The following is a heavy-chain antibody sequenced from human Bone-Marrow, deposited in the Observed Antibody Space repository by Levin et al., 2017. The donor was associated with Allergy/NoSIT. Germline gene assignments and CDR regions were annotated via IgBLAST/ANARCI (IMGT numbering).Heavy chain of an antibody. D-gene: IGHD6-19*01. CDR3: AKLAVAGPVSV. CDR2: ISASGDNI. J-gene: IGHJ4*02. V-gene: IGHV3-48*03. Sequence: GESLKISCTASGFTLSLYEMNWVRQAPGKGLEWVSSISASGDNIYYRDSVEGRFTISRDNARVFLQLNSLRAEDTAVYYCAKLAVAGPVSVWGQGTLVTVSS. CDR1: GFTLSLYE.